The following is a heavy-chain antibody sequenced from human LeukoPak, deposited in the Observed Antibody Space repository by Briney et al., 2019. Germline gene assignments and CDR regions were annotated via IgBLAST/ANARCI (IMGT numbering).Heavy chain of an antibody. Sequence: GASVKVSCKASGYTFTSYGISWVRQAPGQGLEWMGWISAYNGNTNYAQKLQGRVTMTTDTSTSTAYMELRSLRSDDTAVYYCARDCSSTSCSLPGDWFDPWAREPWSPSPQ. J-gene: IGHJ5*02. CDR2: ISAYNGNT. CDR3: ARDCSSTSCSLPGDWFDP. CDR1: GYTFTSYG. V-gene: IGHV1-18*01. D-gene: IGHD2-2*01.